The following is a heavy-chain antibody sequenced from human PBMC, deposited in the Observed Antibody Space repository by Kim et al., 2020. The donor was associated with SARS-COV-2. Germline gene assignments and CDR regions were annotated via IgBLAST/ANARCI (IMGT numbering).Heavy chain of an antibody. CDR3: VRRLGRQGYFDY. CDR2: ISDTGSST. J-gene: IGHJ4*02. Sequence: GGSLRLSCAASGFTFGNHDMTWVRQAPGKGLEWVAHISDTGSSTLYADSVEGRFTVSRDNSRDTLNLQMNSLRAEDTAVYYCVRRLGRQGYFDYWGQGTLVTVSS. CDR1: GFTFGNHD. V-gene: IGHV3-23*01.